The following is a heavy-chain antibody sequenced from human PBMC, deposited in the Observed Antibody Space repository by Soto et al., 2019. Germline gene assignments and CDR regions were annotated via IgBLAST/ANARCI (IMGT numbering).Heavy chain of an antibody. Sequence: QVQLQESGPGLVRPSGTLSLTCGVSGDSISNNNWWNWVRQPPGKGLEWIGEIYHSGSTNYNPSLKSRVTISVDKSKNHFSLTLSSVTAADTAMYYCATLGYTYPGTFDVWGQGTMVTVSS. CDR2: IYHSGST. CDR1: GDSISNNNW. V-gene: IGHV4-4*02. CDR3: ATLGYTYPGTFDV. J-gene: IGHJ3*01. D-gene: IGHD5-18*01.